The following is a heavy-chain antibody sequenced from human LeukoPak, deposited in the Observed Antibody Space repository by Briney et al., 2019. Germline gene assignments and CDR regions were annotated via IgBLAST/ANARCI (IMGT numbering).Heavy chain of an antibody. Sequence: SETLSLTCAVYGGSFSGYYWSWIRQPPGKGLEWIGEINHSGSNNYNPSLTSRVTISVDTSKNQFSLKLSSVTAADTAVYYCAREAWLRSYFDYWGQGTLVTVSS. D-gene: IGHD5-12*01. CDR1: GGSFSGYY. CDR3: AREAWLRSYFDY. J-gene: IGHJ4*02. V-gene: IGHV4-34*01. CDR2: INHSGSN.